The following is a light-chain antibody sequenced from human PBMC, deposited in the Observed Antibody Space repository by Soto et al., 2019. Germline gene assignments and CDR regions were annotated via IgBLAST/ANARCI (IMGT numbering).Light chain of an antibody. V-gene: IGLV2-14*03. CDR1: SSDVGGYNY. J-gene: IGLJ2*01. CDR2: DVN. CDR3: SSHSSSCTLVV. Sequence: QSALTQPASMSGSPGQSITISCTGTSSDVGGYNYVSWYRQHPGKAPKLMIYDVNNRPSGVSNRFSGSKSGNTASLTISGLQAEDEADYYCSSHSSSCTLVVFGGGTKLTVL.